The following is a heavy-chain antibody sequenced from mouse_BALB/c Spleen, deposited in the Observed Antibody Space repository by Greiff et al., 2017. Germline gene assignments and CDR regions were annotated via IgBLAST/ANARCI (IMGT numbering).Heavy chain of an antibody. CDR3: ARGVYYGYDGTYYFDY. Sequence: EVQRVESGGGLVKPGGSLKLSCAASGFTFSDYYMYWVRQTPEKRLEWVATISDGGSYTYYPDSVKGRFTISRDNAKNNLYLQMSSLKSEDTAMYYCARGVYYGYDGTYYFDYWGQGTTLTVSS. CDR1: GFTFSDYY. V-gene: IGHV5-4*02. J-gene: IGHJ2*01. D-gene: IGHD2-2*01. CDR2: ISDGGSYT.